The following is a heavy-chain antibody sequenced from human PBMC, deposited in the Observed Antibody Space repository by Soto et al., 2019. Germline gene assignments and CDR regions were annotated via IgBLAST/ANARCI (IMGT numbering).Heavy chain of an antibody. V-gene: IGHV3-30*18. D-gene: IGHD3-9*01. CDR1: GFTFSSYG. J-gene: IGHJ6*02. Sequence: QVQLVESGGGVVQPGRSLRLSCAASGFTFSSYGMHWVRQAPGKGLEWVAVISYDGSNKYYADSVKGRFTISRDNSKNTLYLEMDSLRAEDTAVYYCAKDALGGNLLYSYYYYVMDIWGQGTTVNGSS. CDR2: ISYDGSNK. CDR3: AKDALGGNLLYSYYYYVMDI.